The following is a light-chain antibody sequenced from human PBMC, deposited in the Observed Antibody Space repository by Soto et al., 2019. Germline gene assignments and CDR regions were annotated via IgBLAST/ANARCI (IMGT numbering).Light chain of an antibody. Sequence: EMVLTQSPGTLSLAPGERATLSCRASQSVSSSYLAWYQQKLGQAPRLLIYGASARALGIPDRFSGSGSGTKFSFTVTGLQSEDFAVYYCRDYDQWLITCGQGTRLEIK. J-gene: IGKJ5*01. CDR2: GAS. CDR1: QSVSSSY. V-gene: IGKV3-20*01. CDR3: RDYDQWLIT.